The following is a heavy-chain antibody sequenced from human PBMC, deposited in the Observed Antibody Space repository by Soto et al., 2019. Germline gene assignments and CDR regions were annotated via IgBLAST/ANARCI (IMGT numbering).Heavy chain of an antibody. CDR3: AREDYYGSGSFYYYYDGMDV. J-gene: IGHJ6*02. V-gene: IGHV3-7*03. CDR2: IKQDGSEK. D-gene: IGHD3-10*01. CDR1: GFTFSSYW. Sequence: GGSLRLSCAASGFTFSSYWMSWVRQAPGKGLEWVVNIKQDGSEKYYVDSVKGRFTISRDNAKNSLYLQMNSLRAEDTAVYYCAREDYYGSGSFYYYYDGMDVWGQGTTVTVSS.